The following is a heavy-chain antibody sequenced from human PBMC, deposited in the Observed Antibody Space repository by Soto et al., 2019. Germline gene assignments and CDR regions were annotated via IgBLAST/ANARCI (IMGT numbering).Heavy chain of an antibody. CDR1: GFSFTHYW. D-gene: IGHD3-22*01. Sequence: EVQLVESGGGLVQPGGSLRLSCAASGFSFTHYWMHWVRQGPGKGLEWLSRINSDGTSTYYADSVKGRFTISGDNAKNTLYLQMNSLRDEDTAVYYCARVATYFYESSGYDYWGQGALVTVSS. CDR2: INSDGTST. V-gene: IGHV3-74*01. CDR3: ARVATYFYESSGYDY. J-gene: IGHJ4*02.